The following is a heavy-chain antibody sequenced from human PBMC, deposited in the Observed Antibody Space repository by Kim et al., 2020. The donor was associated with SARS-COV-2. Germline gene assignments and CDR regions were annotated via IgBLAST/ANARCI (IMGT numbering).Heavy chain of an antibody. Sequence: AQKFQGRGTMTRDTSTSTVYMELRSLRSEDTAVYYCARVIRGTSNYGMDGWGQGTTVTVSS. V-gene: IGHV1-46*01. J-gene: IGHJ6*02. CDR3: ARVIRGTSNYGMDG. D-gene: IGHD3-10*01.